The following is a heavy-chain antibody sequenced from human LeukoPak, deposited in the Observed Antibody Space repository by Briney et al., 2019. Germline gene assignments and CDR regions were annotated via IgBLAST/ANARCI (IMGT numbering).Heavy chain of an antibody. V-gene: IGHV1-2*02. D-gene: IGHD1/OR15-1a*01. CDR2: TNPTSGAT. J-gene: IGHJ3*01. CDR1: GYTFTDYY. CDR3: AREFRTTTWSFDAFDL. Sequence: ASVKVSCKASGYTFTDYYMHWVRQAPGQGLDWVGWTNPTSGATNYAQKFQGRVTMTRDTSNNTSYMELSRLRSDDTAVYYCAREFRTTTWSFDAFDLWGQGTMVTVSS.